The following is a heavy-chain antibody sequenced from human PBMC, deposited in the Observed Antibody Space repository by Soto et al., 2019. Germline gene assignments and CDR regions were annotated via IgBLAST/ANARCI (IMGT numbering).Heavy chain of an antibody. CDR2: ISNDGGT. J-gene: IGHJ6*02. CDR1: GFTVSRNY. Sequence: GGFLRLSCAASGFTVSRNYMNWVRQAPGKGLEWVSFISNDGGTSYADSVKGRFTLSRDNSKNTLYLQMNSLRAEDTAVYYCARYTSRSPGYYGMDVWGQGATVTVS. V-gene: IGHV3-53*01. D-gene: IGHD6-13*01. CDR3: ARYTSRSPGYYGMDV.